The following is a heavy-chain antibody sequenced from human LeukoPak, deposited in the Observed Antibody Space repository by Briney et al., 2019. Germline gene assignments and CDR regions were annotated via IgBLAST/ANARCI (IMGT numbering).Heavy chain of an antibody. CDR2: IYYSGST. V-gene: IGHV4-59*01. CDR1: GGSISSYY. Sequence: SETLSLTCTVSGGSISSYYWSWIRQPPGKGLEWIGYIYYSGSTNYSPSLTSRVTISVDTSKNQFSLKLSSVTAADTAVYYCARDSGYDYYNWFDPWGQGTLVTVSS. D-gene: IGHD5-12*01. CDR3: ARDSGYDYYNWFDP. J-gene: IGHJ5*02.